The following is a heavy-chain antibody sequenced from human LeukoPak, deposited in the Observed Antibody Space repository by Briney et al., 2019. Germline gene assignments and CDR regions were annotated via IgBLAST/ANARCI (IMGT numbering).Heavy chain of an antibody. Sequence: GASVKVSCKASGGTFSSYAISWLRQAPGQGLEWMGGIIPIFGTANYAQKFQGRVTITADESTSTAYMELSSLRSEDTAVYYCARVGGGSFGVENPNPPYYYYYGMDVWGQGTTVTVSS. CDR2: IIPIFGTA. J-gene: IGHJ6*02. D-gene: IGHD3-3*01. CDR3: ARVGGGSFGVENPNPPYYYYYGMDV. CDR1: GGTFSSYA. V-gene: IGHV1-69*13.